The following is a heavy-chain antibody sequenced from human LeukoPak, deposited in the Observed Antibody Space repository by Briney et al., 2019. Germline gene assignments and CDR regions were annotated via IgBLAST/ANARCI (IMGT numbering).Heavy chain of an antibody. CDR2: ISSSGSTI. V-gene: IGHV3-11*04. J-gene: IGHJ5*02. CDR3: ARDRSPGWFDP. CDR1: GFTFSDYY. Sequence: GGSLRLSCAASGFTFSDYYMSWIRQAPGKGLEWVSYISSSGSTIYYADSVKGRFTISRDNAKNTLYLQMNSLRAEDTAVYYCARDRSPGWFDPWGQGTLVIVSS.